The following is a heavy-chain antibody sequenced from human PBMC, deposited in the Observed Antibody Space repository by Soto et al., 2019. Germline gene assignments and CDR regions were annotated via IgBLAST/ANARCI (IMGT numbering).Heavy chain of an antibody. CDR3: ARAIGPTLFDY. D-gene: IGHD3-22*01. J-gene: IGHJ4*02. V-gene: IGHV3-13*04. CDR2: IGTAGDT. CDR1: GFTFSSYD. Sequence: GGSLRLSCSATGFTFSSYDMHWVRQGPGKGLEWVSAIGTAGDTNYAGSVKGRFTISRENAKNSLYLQMNSLRAGDTAIYFCARAIGPTLFDYWGQGTLVTVS.